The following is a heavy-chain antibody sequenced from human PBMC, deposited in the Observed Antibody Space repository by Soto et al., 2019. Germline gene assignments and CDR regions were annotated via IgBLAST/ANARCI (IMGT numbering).Heavy chain of an antibody. CDR2: IKSKADGGTT. CDR1: GFTFSNAW. J-gene: IGHJ4*02. D-gene: IGHD4-4*01. V-gene: IGHV3-15*07. Sequence: PGGSLRLSCAASGFTFSNAWMNWVRQAPGKGLEWVGRIKSKADGGTTDYAAPVKGRFTISRDDSKNTLYLQMNSLKTEDTAVYYCTTYDYSNYVDVDYWGQGTLVTVSS. CDR3: TTYDYSNYVDVDY.